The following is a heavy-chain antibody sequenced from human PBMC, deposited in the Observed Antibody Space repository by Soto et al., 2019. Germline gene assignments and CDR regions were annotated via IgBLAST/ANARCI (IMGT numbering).Heavy chain of an antibody. CDR2: ISYDGSNK. Sequence: QVQLVESGGGVVQTGRSLRLSCAASGFTFSSYAMHWVRQAPGKGLEWVAVISYDGSNKYYADSVKGRFTISRDNSKNTLYLQMNSLRAEDTAVYYCARDSGGSYPRRFFDYWGQGTLVTVSS. J-gene: IGHJ4*02. D-gene: IGHD1-26*01. CDR3: ARDSGGSYPRRFFDY. V-gene: IGHV3-30-3*01. CDR1: GFTFSSYA.